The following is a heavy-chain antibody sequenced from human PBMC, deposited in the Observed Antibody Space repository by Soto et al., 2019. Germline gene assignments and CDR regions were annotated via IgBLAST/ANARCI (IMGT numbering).Heavy chain of an antibody. CDR2: IWYHGIDK. CDR1: GFTFSRQA. CDR3: ATGFLGLCTGGNCPLDY. J-gene: IGHJ4*02. D-gene: IGHD2-8*02. Sequence: QVQLVESGGGVVQPERSLRLSCAASGFTFSRQAMHWVRQAPGRGLEWVAVIWYHGIDKYYADSVKGRFTISRDNSKNTVYLQMNSLRGEDTAVYYCATGFLGLCTGGNCPLDYWGPGTLVSVSS. V-gene: IGHV3-33*01.